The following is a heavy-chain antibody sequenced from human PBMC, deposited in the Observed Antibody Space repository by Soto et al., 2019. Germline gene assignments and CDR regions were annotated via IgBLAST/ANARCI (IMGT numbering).Heavy chain of an antibody. CDR1: GFTFSSYA. J-gene: IGHJ4*02. D-gene: IGHD6-13*01. CDR2: ISGSGGSA. V-gene: IGHV3-23*01. CDR3: AKVIAAAGTTSFDY. Sequence: GGSLRLSCAASGFTFSSYAMSWVRQAPGKGLEWVSAISGSGGSAYYADSVKGRFTISRDNSKNTLYLQMNSLRAEDTAVYYCAKVIAAAGTTSFDYWGQGTLVTVSS.